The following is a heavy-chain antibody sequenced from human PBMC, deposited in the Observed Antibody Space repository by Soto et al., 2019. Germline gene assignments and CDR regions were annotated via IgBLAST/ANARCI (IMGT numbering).Heavy chain of an antibody. D-gene: IGHD4-17*01. Sequence: QVQLVESGGGVVQPGRSLRLSCAASGFTFSSYAMHWVRQAPGKGLEWVAVISYDGSNKYYADSVKGRFTISRDNSKNTLYLQMTSLRAEDTAVYYCARELRWSYDYWGQGTLVTVSS. CDR1: GFTFSSYA. V-gene: IGHV3-30-3*01. CDR2: ISYDGSNK. J-gene: IGHJ4*02. CDR3: ARELRWSYDY.